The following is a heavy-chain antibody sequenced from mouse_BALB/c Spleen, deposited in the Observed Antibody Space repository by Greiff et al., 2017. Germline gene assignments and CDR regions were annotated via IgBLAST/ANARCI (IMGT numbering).Heavy chain of an antibody. V-gene: IGHV2-9*02. D-gene: IGHD1-1*01. J-gene: IGHJ3*01. CDR1: GFSLTSYG. CDR3: ATYYGRAFAY. Sequence: QVQLKESGPGLVAPSQSLSITCTVSGFSLTSYGVHWVRQPPGKGLEWLGVIWAGGSTNYNSALMSRLSISKDNSKSQVFLKMNSLQTDDTAMYYCATYYGRAFAYWGQGTLVTVSA. CDR2: IWAGGST.